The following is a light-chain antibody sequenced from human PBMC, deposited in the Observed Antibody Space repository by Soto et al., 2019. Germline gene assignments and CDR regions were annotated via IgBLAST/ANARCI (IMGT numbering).Light chain of an antibody. V-gene: IGLV2-14*01. Sequence: QSALTQPASVSGSPGQSITISCTGTSSDVGGYNYVYWYQQHPGKAPKLIIYDVSNRPSGVSNRFSGSKSGNTASLTISGIQAEDEAEDYCSSYTSSSTYVVFGGGTKLTVL. CDR1: SSDVGGYNY. CDR3: SSYTSSSTYVV. CDR2: DVS. J-gene: IGLJ2*01.